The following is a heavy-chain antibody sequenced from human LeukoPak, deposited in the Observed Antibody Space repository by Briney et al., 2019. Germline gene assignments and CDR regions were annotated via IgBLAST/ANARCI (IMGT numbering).Heavy chain of an antibody. Sequence: TGGSLRLSCAASGFTFSNYDMHWVRQATGKGLEWVSAFHTAGDTHYSGSVKGRFATSRENAKNSFYLQMNNLRAGDTAVYYCARGSCSSSSCYERLNGLDVWGKGTTVTVSS. CDR1: GFTFSNYD. CDR3: ARGSCSSSSCYERLNGLDV. CDR2: FHTAGDT. J-gene: IGHJ6*04. V-gene: IGHV3-13*01. D-gene: IGHD2-2*01.